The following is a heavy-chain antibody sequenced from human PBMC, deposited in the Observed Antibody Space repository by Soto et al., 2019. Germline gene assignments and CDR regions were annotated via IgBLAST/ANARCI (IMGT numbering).Heavy chain of an antibody. CDR3: ARPQTAHYHAFDI. CDR1: GFPFSSYW. Sequence: EVQLVESGGGLVQPGGSLRLSCAASGFPFSSYWMHWVRQAPGKGLVGVSRINTDGITTSYADSVKGRFTISRDNAKNTLYLQMSSLRAEDTAVYYCARPQTAHYHAFDIRGQGTMVTVSS. D-gene: IGHD3-10*01. CDR2: INTDGITT. V-gene: IGHV3-74*01. J-gene: IGHJ3*02.